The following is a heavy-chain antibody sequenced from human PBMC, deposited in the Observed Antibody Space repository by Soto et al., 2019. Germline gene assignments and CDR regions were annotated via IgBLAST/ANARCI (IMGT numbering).Heavy chain of an antibody. CDR3: TTLGP. CDR1: GITVRSVI. CDR2: TAPMFKQT. J-gene: IGHJ5*02. Sequence: QAQLVQSGAVVKKPGSSVVVSCKASGITVRSVIISWVRQAPGQGLEWMGKTAPMFKQTFYARRFEGRVTITADTSANTVYMELTALRFEDTAVYYCTTLGPWGQGTQVTVS. D-gene: IGHD3-3*01. V-gene: IGHV1-69*02.